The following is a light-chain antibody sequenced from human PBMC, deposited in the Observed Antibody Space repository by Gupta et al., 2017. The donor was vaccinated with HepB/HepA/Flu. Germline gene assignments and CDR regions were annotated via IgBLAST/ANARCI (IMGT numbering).Light chain of an antibody. V-gene: IGKV1-5*03. J-gene: IGKJ1*01. CDR1: QSISSW. CDR2: KAS. Sequence: DIQMTQSPSTLSASAGDRVTITCRASQSISSWLAWYQQKPGKAPKLLIYKASSLEGGVPSRFSGRGSGTEFTLTISSLQPDDFAPYYSQQDNTYFRTFGQGTKVEIK. CDR3: QQDNTYFRT.